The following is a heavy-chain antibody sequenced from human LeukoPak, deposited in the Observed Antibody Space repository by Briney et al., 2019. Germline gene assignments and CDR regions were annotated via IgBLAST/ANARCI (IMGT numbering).Heavy chain of an antibody. CDR3: ARDCSSTSCYVFWEPGYGMDV. J-gene: IGHJ6*02. CDR1: GFTFSDYY. Sequence: GGSLRLSCAASGFTFSDYYMSWIRQAPGKGLEWVSHIITSRSHTNYADSVKGRFTISRDNAKNSLYLQMNSLRAEDTAVYYCARDCSSTSCYVFWEPGYGMDVWGQGTTVTVSS. CDR2: IITSRSHT. D-gene: IGHD2-2*01. V-gene: IGHV3-11*06.